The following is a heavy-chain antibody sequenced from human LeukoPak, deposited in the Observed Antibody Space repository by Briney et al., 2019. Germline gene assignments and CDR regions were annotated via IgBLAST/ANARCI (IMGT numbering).Heavy chain of an antibody. Sequence: GGSLRLSCAASGFTFSIYSMTWVRQAPGKGLEWVSYISSSSSTISYADSVKGRFTISRDNAENSLFLQMNSLRAEDTAVYYCARAGDFSFKDWGQGTLVTVSS. CDR1: GFTFSIYS. CDR3: ARAGDFSFKD. CDR2: ISSSSSTI. D-gene: IGHD3-3*01. V-gene: IGHV3-48*01. J-gene: IGHJ4*02.